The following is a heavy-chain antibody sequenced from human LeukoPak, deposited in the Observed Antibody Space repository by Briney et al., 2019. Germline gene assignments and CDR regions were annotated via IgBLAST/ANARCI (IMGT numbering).Heavy chain of an antibody. CDR3: AAGRCDYENLPGYHPN. V-gene: IGHV3-21*01. Sequence: GGSLRLSCAASGFTFSCYSMNWLRQSTGKGQVWVSYISSSSCYIYYGDSVKGGFTMSRDNAKNSLYLQMNILMAEDTAGYYCAAGRCDYENLPGYHPNWGQGTLVTVSS. J-gene: IGHJ4*02. D-gene: IGHD3-9*01. CDR2: ISSSSCYI. CDR1: GFTFSCYS.